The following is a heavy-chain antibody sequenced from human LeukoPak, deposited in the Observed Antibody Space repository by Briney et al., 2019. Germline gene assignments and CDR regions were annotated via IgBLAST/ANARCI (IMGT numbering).Heavy chain of an antibody. CDR2: IRYDGSNK. Sequence: GGSLRLSCAASGFTFSSYGMHWVRQAPGKGLEWVAFIRYDGSNKYYADSVKGRFTISRDNSKNTLYLQMNSLRAEDTAVYYCAKVWAARDYYYYYYMDVWGKGTTVTVSS. D-gene: IGHD6-6*01. J-gene: IGHJ6*03. CDR1: GFTFSSYG. CDR3: AKVWAARDYYYYYYMDV. V-gene: IGHV3-30*02.